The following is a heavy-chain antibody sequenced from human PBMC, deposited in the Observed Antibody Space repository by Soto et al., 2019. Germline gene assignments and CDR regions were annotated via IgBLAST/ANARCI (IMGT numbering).Heavy chain of an antibody. V-gene: IGHV1-18*01. CDR1: GYSFTTHG. D-gene: IGHD4-17*01. CDR3: ARALLSTGTHRDFAY. CDR2: VSAYTGDT. J-gene: IGHJ4*02. Sequence: QVQMVQSASEVKEPGASVKVSCKTSGYSFTTHGISWVRQAPGQGLEWMGWVSAYTGDTNYAPGLHDTVTMTTDTCARRAYMALRSLTSADTAVYYCARALLSTGTHRDFAYWGQGTLVTASS.